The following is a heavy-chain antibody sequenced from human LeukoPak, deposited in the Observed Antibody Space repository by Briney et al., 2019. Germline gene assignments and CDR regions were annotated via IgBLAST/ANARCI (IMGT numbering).Heavy chain of an antibody. D-gene: IGHD3-10*01. Sequence: SQTLSLTCTVSGGSISSGDYYWSWIRQPPGKGLEWIGYIYHSGSTYYNPSLKSRVTISVDTSKNQFSLKLSSVTAADTAVYYCARATYYYGSGSYLWFDPWGQGTLVTVSS. CDR2: IYHSGST. CDR3: ARATYYYGSGSYLWFDP. J-gene: IGHJ5*02. CDR1: GGSISSGDYY. V-gene: IGHV4-30-4*01.